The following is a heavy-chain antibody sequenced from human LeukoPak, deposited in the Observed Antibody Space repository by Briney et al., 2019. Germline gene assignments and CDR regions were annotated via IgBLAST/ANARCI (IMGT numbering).Heavy chain of an antibody. Sequence: GGSLRLSCAASGFTFSSYAMSWVRQAPGKGLEWVSVISGSGGNTYYADSVKGRFTISRDNSKNTLYLQLNSLRAEDTAVYYCARGDYDLSGSYHYGMDVWGQGTTVTVSS. CDR3: ARGDYDLSGSYHYGMDV. CDR1: GFTFSSYA. V-gene: IGHV3-23*01. D-gene: IGHD3-10*01. CDR2: ISGSGGNT. J-gene: IGHJ6*02.